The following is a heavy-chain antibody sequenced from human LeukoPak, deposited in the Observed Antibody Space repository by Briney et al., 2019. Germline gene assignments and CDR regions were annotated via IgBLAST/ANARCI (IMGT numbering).Heavy chain of an antibody. D-gene: IGHD2-15*01. J-gene: IGHJ4*02. Sequence: GGSLRLSCAASGFTFSSYAMHWVRQAPGKGLEWVAVISYDGSNKYYADSVKGRFTISRDNSKNTLYLQMNSLRAEDTAVYYCAGFPIVAVVAATQDYWGQGTLVTVSS. CDR2: ISYDGSNK. CDR1: GFTFSSYA. CDR3: AGFPIVAVVAATQDY. V-gene: IGHV3-30-3*01.